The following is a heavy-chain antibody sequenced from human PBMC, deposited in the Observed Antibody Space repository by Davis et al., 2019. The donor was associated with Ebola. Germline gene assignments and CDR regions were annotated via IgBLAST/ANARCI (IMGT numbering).Heavy chain of an antibody. V-gene: IGHV1-2*02. CDR3: ARDRDKQLMQGGDF. CDR2: ISPHSGGT. D-gene: IGHD6-13*01. Sequence: ASVKVSCNASGYRFTDHSIHWVRRAPGRGPEWMGWISPHSGGTMYAQKFQGRVTLTRDTSTDTAYMEVVNLRPDDTAVYYCARDRDKQLMQGGDFWGQGTQVTVSS. CDR1: GYRFTDHS. J-gene: IGHJ4*02.